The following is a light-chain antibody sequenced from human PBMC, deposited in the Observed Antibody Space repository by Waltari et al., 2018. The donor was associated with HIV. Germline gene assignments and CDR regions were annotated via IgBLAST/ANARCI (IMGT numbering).Light chain of an antibody. CDR2: EDD. Sequence: QSVLPQPPSVSGAPGQRVTISCTGSSSNIGARSDVHWYQQLPGTAPKLLIDEDDSRPSGVPARFSGSKSGTSASLAITGLQAEEEADYYCQSYDSSLMRVFGGGTKLTVL. J-gene: IGLJ3*02. V-gene: IGLV1-40*01. CDR1: SSNIGARSD. CDR3: QSYDSSLMRV.